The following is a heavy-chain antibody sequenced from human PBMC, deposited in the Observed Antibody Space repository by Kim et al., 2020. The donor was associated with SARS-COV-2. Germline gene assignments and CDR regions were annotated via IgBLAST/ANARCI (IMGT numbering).Heavy chain of an antibody. J-gene: IGHJ1*01. Sequence: GGSLRLSCAASGFVVSSNYMSWVRQAPGKGLEWGSVIYSGGSTYYAESVKGRFTISRDNSKNTLYLQMNSLRAEDTAVYYCARDQGDYGGNAPAEDFQHWGQGTLVTVSS. D-gene: IGHD4-17*01. CDR1: GFVVSSNY. V-gene: IGHV3-53*01. CDR3: ARDQGDYGGNAPAEDFQH. CDR2: IYSGGST.